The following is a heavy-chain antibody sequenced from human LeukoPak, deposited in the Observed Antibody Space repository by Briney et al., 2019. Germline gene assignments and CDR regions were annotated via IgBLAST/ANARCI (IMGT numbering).Heavy chain of an antibody. Sequence: PGRSLRLSCAASGFTFDDYAMHWVRQAPGKGLEWVSGISWSSGSIGYADSVKGRFTISRDNAKNSLYLQMNSLRAEDTALYYCAKVAGRVYSSSLIDYWGQGTLVTVSS. J-gene: IGHJ4*02. CDR3: AKVAGRVYSSSLIDY. CDR2: ISWSSGSI. CDR1: GFTFDDYA. V-gene: IGHV3-9*01. D-gene: IGHD6-13*01.